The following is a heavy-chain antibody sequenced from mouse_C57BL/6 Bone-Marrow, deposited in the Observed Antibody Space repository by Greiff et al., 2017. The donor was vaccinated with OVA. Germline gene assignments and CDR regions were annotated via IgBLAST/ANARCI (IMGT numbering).Heavy chain of an antibody. J-gene: IGHJ1*03. V-gene: IGHV3-6*01. CDR2: ISYDGSN. CDR1: GYSITSGYY. CDR3: ARRGNRYFDV. D-gene: IGHD2-1*01. Sequence: EVKVEESGPGLVKPSQSLSLTCSVTGYSITSGYYWNWIRQFPGNKLEWMGYISYDGSNNYNPSLKNRISITRDTSKNQFFLKLNSVTTEDTATYYCARRGNRYFDVWGTGTTVTVSS.